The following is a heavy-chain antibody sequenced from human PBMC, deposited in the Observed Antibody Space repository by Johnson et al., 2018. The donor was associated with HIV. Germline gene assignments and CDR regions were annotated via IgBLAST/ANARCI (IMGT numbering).Heavy chain of an antibody. Sequence: VESGGGVVQSGRSLRLSCAASGFAFSRFAMHWVRQVPDKGLGWVAVISYDGSNKYYADSVKGRFTISRDNTKNSLYLQMNILSAEDTALYYCARAPEVRGVDAFDVWGQGTVVIVSS. V-gene: IGHV3-30-3*01. CDR2: ISYDGSNK. D-gene: IGHD3-10*01. CDR3: ARAPEVRGVDAFDV. CDR1: GFAFSRFA. J-gene: IGHJ3*01.